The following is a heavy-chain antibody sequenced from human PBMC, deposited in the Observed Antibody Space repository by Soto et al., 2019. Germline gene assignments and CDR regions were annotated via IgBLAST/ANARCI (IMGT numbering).Heavy chain of an antibody. V-gene: IGHV4-30-2*01. J-gene: IGHJ5*02. Sequence: PSETLSLTCAVSGGSISSGGYSWSWIRQPPGKGLEWLGYIYHSGSTYYNPSLKSRVTISLDRSKNQFSLKLSSVTAADTAVYYCARSRGSSNWFDPWGQGTLVTVSS. CDR3: ARSRGSSNWFDP. CDR1: GGSISSGGYS. CDR2: IYHSGST.